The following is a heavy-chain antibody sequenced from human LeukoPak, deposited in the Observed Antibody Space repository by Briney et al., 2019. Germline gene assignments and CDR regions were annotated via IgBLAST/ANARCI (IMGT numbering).Heavy chain of an antibody. CDR2: INWNGGST. D-gene: IGHD5-18*01. CDR1: GFTFDDYG. CDR3: ARSRNTAGLHAFDI. Sequence: GRSLRLSCAASGFTFDDYGMSWVRQAPGKGLEWVSGINWNGGSTGYADSVKGRFTISRDNAKNSLYLQMNSLRAEDTALYYCARSRNTAGLHAFDIWGQGTMVTVSS. J-gene: IGHJ3*02. V-gene: IGHV3-20*04.